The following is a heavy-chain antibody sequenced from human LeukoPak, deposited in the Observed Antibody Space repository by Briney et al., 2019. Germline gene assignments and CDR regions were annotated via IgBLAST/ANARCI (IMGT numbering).Heavy chain of an antibody. CDR3: ARDWVVVPAAIEGLDI. J-gene: IGHJ3*02. D-gene: IGHD2-2*01. V-gene: IGHV3-11*01. CDR2: ISSSGSTI. Sequence: PGGSLRLSCAASGFTFSDYYMSWIRQAPGKGLEWVSYISSSGSTIYYADSVKGRFTISRDNAKNSLYLQVNSLRAEDTAVYYCARDWVVVPAAIEGLDIWGQGTMVTVSS. CDR1: GFTFSDYY.